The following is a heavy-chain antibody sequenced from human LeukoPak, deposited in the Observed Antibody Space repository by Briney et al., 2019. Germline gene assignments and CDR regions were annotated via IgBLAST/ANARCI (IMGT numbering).Heavy chain of an antibody. CDR3: ARDRRWDLERGVVYFDY. CDR2: ISAYNRNT. Sequence: GAAVKVSCKASGYTFTRYAFSWVRQAPGQGLEWLGGISAYNRNTIYAQKFQGRVTLTTDTPTSTAHMELGNLGSDDTAVYYCARDRRWDLERGVVYFDYWGQGTLVTVSS. CDR1: GYTFTRYA. V-gene: IGHV1-18*01. J-gene: IGHJ4*02. D-gene: IGHD4-23*01.